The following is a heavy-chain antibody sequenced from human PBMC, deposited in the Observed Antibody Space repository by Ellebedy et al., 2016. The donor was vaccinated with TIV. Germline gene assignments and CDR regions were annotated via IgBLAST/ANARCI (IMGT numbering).Heavy chain of an antibody. Sequence: MPSETLSLTCTVSGYSISSGYYWGWIRQSPGKGLEWIGNINHSGSTYYNPSLKSRVTISVDTSKNQFSLKLTSVTAADTAVYYCANYDFWRGPVDYWGQGTLVTVSS. V-gene: IGHV4-38-2*02. CDR3: ANYDFWRGPVDY. CDR2: INHSGST. D-gene: IGHD3-3*01. CDR1: GYSISSGYY. J-gene: IGHJ4*02.